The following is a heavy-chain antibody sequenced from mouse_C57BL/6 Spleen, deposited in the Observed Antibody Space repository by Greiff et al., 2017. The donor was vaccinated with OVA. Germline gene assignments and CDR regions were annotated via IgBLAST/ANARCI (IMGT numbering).Heavy chain of an antibody. CDR1: GFTFSDYG. CDR3: ARPNGYSYYFDY. D-gene: IGHD2-3*01. V-gene: IGHV5-17*01. CDR2: ISSGSSTI. J-gene: IGHJ2*01. Sequence: EVKVVESGGGLVKPGGSLKLSCAASGFTFSDYGMHWVRQAPEKGLEWVAYISSGSSTIYYADTVKGRFTISRDNAKNTLFLQMTSLRSEDTAMYYCARPNGYSYYFDYWGQGTTLTVSS.